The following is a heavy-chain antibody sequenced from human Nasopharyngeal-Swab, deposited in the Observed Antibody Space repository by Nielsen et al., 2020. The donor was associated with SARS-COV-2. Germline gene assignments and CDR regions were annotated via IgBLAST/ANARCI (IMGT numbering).Heavy chain of an antibody. CDR3: ARGGSSSYYFDY. D-gene: IGHD2-15*01. Sequence: ASVKVSCKASGYTFTNYGISWVRQAPGQGLEWMGWMNPNSGNTGYAQKFQGRVTMTRNTSISTAYMELSSLRSEDTAVYYCARGGSSSYYFDYWGQGTLVTVSS. V-gene: IGHV1-8*02. CDR1: GYTFTNYG. J-gene: IGHJ4*02. CDR2: MNPNSGNT.